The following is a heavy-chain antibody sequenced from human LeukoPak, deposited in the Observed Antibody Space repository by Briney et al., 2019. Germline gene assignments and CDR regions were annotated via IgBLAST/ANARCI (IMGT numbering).Heavy chain of an antibody. Sequence: GRSLRLSCAASGFTFSHYGMHWLRQAPGKGLEWLAVIWYDGSNKDYADSVKGRFTISRDNSKNTLYLQMNSLRAEDTAVYYCARNFYGSGSNGDYFNYWGQGTLVTVSS. CDR3: ARNFYGSGSNGDYFNY. CDR2: IWYDGSNK. CDR1: GFTFSHYG. D-gene: IGHD3-10*01. V-gene: IGHV3-33*01. J-gene: IGHJ4*02.